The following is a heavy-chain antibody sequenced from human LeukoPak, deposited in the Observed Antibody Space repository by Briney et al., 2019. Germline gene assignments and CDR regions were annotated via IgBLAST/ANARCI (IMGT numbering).Heavy chain of an antibody. CDR2: INHSGST. V-gene: IGHV4-34*01. CDR1: GGSFSGYY. CDR3: ARSLRNYYYYMDV. Sequence: SETLSLTCAVYGGSFSGYYWSWIRQPPGKGLEWIGEINHSGSTNYNPSLKSRVTISVDTSKNQFSLKLSSVTAADTAVYYCARSLRNYYYYMDVWGKGTTVTVSS. J-gene: IGHJ6*03. D-gene: IGHD1-14*01.